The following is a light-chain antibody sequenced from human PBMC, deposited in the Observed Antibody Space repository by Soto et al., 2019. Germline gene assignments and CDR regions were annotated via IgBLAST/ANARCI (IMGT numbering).Light chain of an antibody. CDR2: WAS. CDR3: QQYYSTPWT. Sequence: DIVMTQSPDSLAVSLGERATINCKSSQSVLYSADNKNYLAWYQQKPGQPPKLLIYWASTRESGVPDRFSGSGSGTDFTLTISSXQAEDVAVYYCQQYYSTPWTFGQGTNVEIK. V-gene: IGKV4-1*01. CDR1: QSVLYSADNKNY. J-gene: IGKJ1*01.